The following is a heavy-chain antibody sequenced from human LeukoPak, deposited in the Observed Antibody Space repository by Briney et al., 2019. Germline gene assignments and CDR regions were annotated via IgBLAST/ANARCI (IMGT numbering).Heavy chain of an antibody. CDR2: INHSGST. CDR1: GGSFSGYY. J-gene: IGHJ4*02. V-gene: IGHV4-34*01. CDR3: ARDSVDY. Sequence: SETLSLTCAVYGGSFSGYYWSWIRQPPGKGLEWIGEINHSGSTNYNPSLKSRVTISVDTSKSQSSLKLSSVTAADTAVYYCARDSVDYWGQGTLVTVSS. D-gene: IGHD2-21*01.